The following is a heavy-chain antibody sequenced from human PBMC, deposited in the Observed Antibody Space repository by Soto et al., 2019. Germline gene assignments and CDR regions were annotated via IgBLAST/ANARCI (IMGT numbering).Heavy chain of an antibody. D-gene: IGHD6-19*01. CDR3: ARAVAVPADFDY. J-gene: IGHJ4*02. Sequence: ASVKVSCKASGYTFTSYAMHWVRQAPGQRLEWMGWINAGNGNTKYSQKFQGRVAITRDTSASTAYMELSSLRSEDTAVYYCARAVAVPADFDYWGQGTLVTVSS. V-gene: IGHV1-3*01. CDR2: INAGNGNT. CDR1: GYTFTSYA.